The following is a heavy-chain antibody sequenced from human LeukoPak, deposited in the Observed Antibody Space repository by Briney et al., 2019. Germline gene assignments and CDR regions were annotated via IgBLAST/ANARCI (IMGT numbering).Heavy chain of an antibody. D-gene: IGHD1-26*01. Sequence: ASVKVSGNTAGGTFSSSAITGVRQAPGQGLEWMGWINPNSGGTNYAQKFQGRVTMTRDTSISTAYMELSRLRSDDTAVYYCARGLAGASYWFYHWGQGTLVTVSS. J-gene: IGHJ5*02. CDR1: GGTFSSSA. CDR3: ARGLAGASYWFYH. CDR2: INPNSGGT. V-gene: IGHV1-2*02.